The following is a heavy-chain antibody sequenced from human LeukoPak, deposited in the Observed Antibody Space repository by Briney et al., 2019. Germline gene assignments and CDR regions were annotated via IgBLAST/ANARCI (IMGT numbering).Heavy chain of an antibody. Sequence: PSETLSLTCTVSGGSISSSSYYWGWIRQPPGKGLEWIGSIYYSGSTYYNPSLKSRVTISVDTSKNQFSLKLSSVTAADTAVYYCARDGSSGWYGAFQHWGQGTLVTVSS. CDR3: ARDGSSGWYGAFQH. CDR2: IYYSGST. CDR1: GGSISSSSYY. D-gene: IGHD6-19*01. J-gene: IGHJ1*01. V-gene: IGHV4-39*07.